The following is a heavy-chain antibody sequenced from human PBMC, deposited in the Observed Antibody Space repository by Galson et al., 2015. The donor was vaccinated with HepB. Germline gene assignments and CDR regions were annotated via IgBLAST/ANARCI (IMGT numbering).Heavy chain of an antibody. Sequence: SLRLSCAASGFSLSSYAMSWVRQAPGKGLEWVSAISGSGGSTYYADSVKGRFTISRDNSKNTLYLQMNSLRAEDTAVYYCARGYIVVVPAAMDYWGQGTLVTVSS. CDR1: GFSLSSYA. CDR2: ISGSGGST. D-gene: IGHD2-2*01. J-gene: IGHJ4*02. V-gene: IGHV3-23*01. CDR3: ARGYIVVVPAAMDY.